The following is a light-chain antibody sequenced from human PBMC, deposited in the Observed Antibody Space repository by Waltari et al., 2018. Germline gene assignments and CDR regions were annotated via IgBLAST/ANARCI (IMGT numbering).Light chain of an antibody. CDR2: AAS. CDR3: QQTYSIPLT. CDR1: QSISRY. J-gene: IGKJ4*01. Sequence: DIQMTQSPSSLSASVGDRVTITCRASQSISRYLNWFQHKPGKAPKLLVYAASSLPSGVPSRVSGSGSGTDFTLTISSLQPEDFATYYCQQTYSIPLTFGGGTKVEIK. V-gene: IGKV1-39*01.